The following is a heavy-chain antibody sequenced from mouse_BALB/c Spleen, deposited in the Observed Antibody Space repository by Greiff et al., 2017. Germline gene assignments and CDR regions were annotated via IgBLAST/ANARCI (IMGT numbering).Heavy chain of an antibody. CDR2: ISYDGSN. J-gene: IGHJ4*01. V-gene: IGHV3-6*02. D-gene: IGHD1-1*01. CDR1: GYSITSGYY. Sequence: VQLKQSGPGLVKPSQSLSLTCSVTGYSITSGYYWNWIRQFPGNKLEWMGYISYDGSNNYNPSLKNRISITRDTSKNQFFLKLNSVTTEDTATYYCARERGYYGSSPMDYWGQGTSVTVSS. CDR3: ARERGYYGSSPMDY.